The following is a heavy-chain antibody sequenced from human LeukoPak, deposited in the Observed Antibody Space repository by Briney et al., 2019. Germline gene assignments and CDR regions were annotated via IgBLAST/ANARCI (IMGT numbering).Heavy chain of an antibody. CDR2: IYYSGST. V-gene: IGHV4-39*07. Sequence: SETLSLTCTVSGGSISSRSYYWGWLRPPPGKGLEWIGRIYYSGSTYYNPSLKSRVTLSVDTPQNQFSLKLSSVTAADTAVYYCARLSSSWFSSVWFDPWGQGTLVTVSS. CDR1: GGSISSRSYY. J-gene: IGHJ5*02. CDR3: ARLSSSWFSSVWFDP. D-gene: IGHD6-13*01.